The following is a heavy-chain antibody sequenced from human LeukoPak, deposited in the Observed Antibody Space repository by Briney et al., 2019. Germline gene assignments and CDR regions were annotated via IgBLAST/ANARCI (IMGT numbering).Heavy chain of an antibody. CDR2: ISSNGGST. CDR3: AKDLIL. CDR1: GFTFSSFS. V-gene: IGHV3-64*01. Sequence: GGSLKLSCAASGFTFSSFSMHWVRQAPGKGLEFVSAISSNGGSTYYANSVKGRFTISRDISKNTLYLQMFSLRPEDTAVYFCAKDLILWGQGTVVTVSS. J-gene: IGHJ3*01.